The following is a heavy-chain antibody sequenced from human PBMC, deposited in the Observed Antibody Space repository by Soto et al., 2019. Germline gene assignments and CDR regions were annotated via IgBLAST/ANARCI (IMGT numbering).Heavy chain of an antibody. J-gene: IGHJ4*02. CDR2: IVVGSGNT. D-gene: IGHD6-19*01. CDR3: AAGSGWYGPLGY. CDR1: GFTFSHSA. V-gene: IGHV1-58*02. Sequence: SVQVSCKASGFTFSHSAMQWVRQARGQSLEWIGWIVVGSGNTNYAQKFQERVTISWDMSTNTAYMELSSLRSADTAVYYCAAGSGWYGPLGYWGQGTLVTVSS.